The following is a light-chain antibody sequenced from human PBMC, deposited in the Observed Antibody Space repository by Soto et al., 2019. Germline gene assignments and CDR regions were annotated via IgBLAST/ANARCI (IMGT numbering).Light chain of an antibody. V-gene: IGLV2-14*01. CDR1: SSDVGAYNY. J-gene: IGLJ3*02. Sequence: QSVLTQPASVSGSPGQSITISCTGTSSDVGAYNYVSWYQQHPGKAPKLIIFEVSNRPSGVSNRFSGSKSGNTASLTISGLQAEDETLYYCTSYTTSRTWVFGGATKLTVL. CDR3: TSYTTSRTWV. CDR2: EVS.